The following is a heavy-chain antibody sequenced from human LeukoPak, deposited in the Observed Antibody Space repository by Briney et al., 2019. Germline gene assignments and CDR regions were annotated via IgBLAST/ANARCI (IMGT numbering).Heavy chain of an antibody. Sequence: GGSLRLSCAASGFTFSTYGMTWVRQATGRGLEWVSGITGSGGSTYYADSVKGRFTISRDNSKNTLYLQMNGLRGEDTAMYYCAKVGDNWDFDYWGQGTLVTVSS. J-gene: IGHJ4*02. V-gene: IGHV3-23*01. CDR2: ITGSGGST. CDR3: AKVGDNWDFDY. CDR1: GFTFSTYG. D-gene: IGHD1-1*01.